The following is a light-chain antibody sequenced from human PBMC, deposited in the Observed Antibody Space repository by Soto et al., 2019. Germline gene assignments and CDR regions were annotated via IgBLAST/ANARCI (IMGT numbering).Light chain of an antibody. CDR1: QSIRTW. CDR2: DAS. J-gene: IGKJ1*01. CDR3: QQYNSYSQT. V-gene: IGKV1-5*01. Sequence: EIRMTQSASTLSAYVGDSVTIXCRASQSIRTWMGWSQQKPGEAPKLLTYDASSLESGGPSRFSGSGSGTEFTRTISSLQPDDFATYYGQQYNSYSQTFGQGTKVDIK.